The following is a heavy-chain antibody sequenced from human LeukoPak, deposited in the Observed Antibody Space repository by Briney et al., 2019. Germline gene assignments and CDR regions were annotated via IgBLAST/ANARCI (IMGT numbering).Heavy chain of an antibody. CDR3: ARDPLYGPAGY. D-gene: IGHD2-2*01. Sequence: SETLSLTCTVSVGSICGYYWSWIREPAGKGVEWIGRITTSGSTTYNPSLKSRVTMSADTSNNQFSLKLSSLTAADTAVYYCARDPLYGPAGYWGQGTLSPSPQ. CDR1: VGSICGYY. J-gene: IGHJ4*02. CDR2: ITTSGST. V-gene: IGHV4-4*07.